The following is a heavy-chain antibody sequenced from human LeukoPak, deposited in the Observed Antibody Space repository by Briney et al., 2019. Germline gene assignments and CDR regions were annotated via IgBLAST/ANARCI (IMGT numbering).Heavy chain of an antibody. CDR1: GFTFSTDW. D-gene: IGHD3-10*01. J-gene: IGHJ4*02. CDR3: ARFRALDY. CDR2: IKHDGREK. Sequence: PGGSLRLSCVASGFTFSTDWMSWVRQAPGKGLEWVANIKHDGREKYYVESVKGRFTISRDNAKNSLYLQMNSLSAEDTAVYYCARFRALDYWGQGSLVTVSS. V-gene: IGHV3-7*01.